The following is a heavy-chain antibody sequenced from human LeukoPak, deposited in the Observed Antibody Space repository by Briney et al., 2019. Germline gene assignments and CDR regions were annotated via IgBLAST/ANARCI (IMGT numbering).Heavy chain of an antibody. J-gene: IGHJ4*02. V-gene: IGHV1-18*01. D-gene: IGHD3-22*01. CDR1: GYTFTSYG. CDR2: ISAYNGNT. Sequence: ASVKVSCKASGYTFTSYGISWARQAPGQGLEWMGWISAYNGNTNYAHSLQGRVTMTTDTSTSTAYMELRSLSSDDTAVYYCARDHYYDSSGYYGRDYWGQGTLVTVSP. CDR3: ARDHYYDSSGYYGRDY.